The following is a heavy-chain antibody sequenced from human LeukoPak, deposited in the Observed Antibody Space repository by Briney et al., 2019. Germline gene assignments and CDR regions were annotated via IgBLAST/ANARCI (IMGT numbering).Heavy chain of an antibody. Sequence: PGGSLRLSCAASGFTFSRYSMNWVRQAPGKGLVWVSGINTDGSSTSYADSVKGRFTISRDNAKNTLYLQMNSLRAEDTAVYYCARAGGAGTYYDILTGQRTEWFYYYYMDVWGKGTTVTVSS. CDR1: GFTFSRYS. J-gene: IGHJ6*03. CDR3: ARAGGAGTYYDILTGQRTEWFYYYYMDV. D-gene: IGHD3-9*01. CDR2: INTDGSST. V-gene: IGHV3-74*01.